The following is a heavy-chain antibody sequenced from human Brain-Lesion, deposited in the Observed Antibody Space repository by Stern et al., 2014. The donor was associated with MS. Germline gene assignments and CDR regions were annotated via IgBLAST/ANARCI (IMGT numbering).Heavy chain of an antibody. CDR3: AGEEDIRYCSGGSCTGNWFDP. CDR1: GGSVSSTSYA. CDR2: IYYSGKT. V-gene: IGHV4-39*01. J-gene: IGHJ5*02. D-gene: IGHD2-15*01. Sequence: MQLVESGPGLVKPSETLSLTCTVAGGSVSSTSYAWAWIRQPPGKGLEWIGAIYYSGKTYYSPSPKSRLTISLDKSKNKFSPQLGSVTAADTAVYYCAGEEDIRYCSGGSCTGNWFDPWGQGTLVTVSS.